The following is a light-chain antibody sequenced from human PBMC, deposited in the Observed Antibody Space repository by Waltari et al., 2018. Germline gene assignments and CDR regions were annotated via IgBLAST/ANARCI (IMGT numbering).Light chain of an antibody. Sequence: SYELTQPPSVSVSPGQTARITCSGDALPKKYAYRYQQKPGQAPVLVIYKGSERPSGIPARFSGSSSGTTVTLTISGVQAEDEADYYCQSADSSGNTYVFGIGTKVTVL. CDR2: KGS. CDR3: QSADSSGNTYV. V-gene: IGLV3-25*02. CDR1: ALPKKY. J-gene: IGLJ1*01.